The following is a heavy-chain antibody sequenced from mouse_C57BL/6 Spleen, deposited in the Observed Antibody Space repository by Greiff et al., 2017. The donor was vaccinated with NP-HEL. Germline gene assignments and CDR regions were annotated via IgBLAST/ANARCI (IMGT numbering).Heavy chain of an antibody. Sequence: QVQLQQSGAELVRPGASVTLSCKASGYTFTDYEMHWVKQTPVHGLEWIGAIDPETGGTAYNQKFKGKAILTADKSSSTAYMELRSRTSEDSAVYDCTRSYGSSYRAMDYWGQGTSVTVSS. CDR3: TRSYGSSYRAMDY. V-gene: IGHV1-15*01. J-gene: IGHJ4*01. D-gene: IGHD1-1*01. CDR1: GYTFTDYE. CDR2: IDPETGGT.